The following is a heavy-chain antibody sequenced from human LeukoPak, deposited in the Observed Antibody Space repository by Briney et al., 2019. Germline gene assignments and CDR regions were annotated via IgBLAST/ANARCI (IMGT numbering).Heavy chain of an antibody. CDR3: TRAAIGGFKSDY. J-gene: IGHJ4*02. V-gene: IGHV3-21*06. D-gene: IGHD2-21*02. CDR2: ISPSSDYI. CDR1: GGSFSGYY. Sequence: ETLSLTCAVYGGSFSGYYWSWIRQPPGKGLEWVSSISPSSDYIYYADSAKGRFTISRDNAKNSLYLQMNSLRGEDTAVFYCTRAAIGGFKSDYWGQGILVTVSS.